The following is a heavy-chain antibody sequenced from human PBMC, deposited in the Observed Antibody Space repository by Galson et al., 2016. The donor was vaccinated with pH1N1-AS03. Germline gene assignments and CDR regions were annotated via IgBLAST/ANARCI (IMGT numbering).Heavy chain of an antibody. CDR1: GFSLATSGVG. D-gene: IGHD3-10*01. V-gene: IGHV2-5*02. Sequence: PALVKPTQTLTLTCAFSGFSLATSGVGVGWIRQPPGKALEWLALIYWDDDKPYNPSLKSRLTVTKDTPKNLVVLTLTDMDPVDTANYFCTRSRYYKTNLYYFDYLGQGTWVTVSS. CDR2: IYWDDDK. CDR3: TRSRYYKTNLYYFDY. J-gene: IGHJ4*02.